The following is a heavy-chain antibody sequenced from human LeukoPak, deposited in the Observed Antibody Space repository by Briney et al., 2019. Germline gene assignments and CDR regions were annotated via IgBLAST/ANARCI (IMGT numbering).Heavy chain of an antibody. CDR1: GYTFTGYY. CDR2: INPNSGGT. D-gene: IGHD2-2*01. Sequence: ASVKVSCKASGYTFTGYYMHWVRQAPGQGLEWMGWINPNSGGTNYAQKFRGRVTMTRDTSISTAYMELSRLRSDDTAVYYCARSVGPIIRSSTRCGAFDVWGQGTMVTVSS. J-gene: IGHJ3*01. CDR3: ARSVGPIIRSSTRCGAFDV. V-gene: IGHV1-2*02.